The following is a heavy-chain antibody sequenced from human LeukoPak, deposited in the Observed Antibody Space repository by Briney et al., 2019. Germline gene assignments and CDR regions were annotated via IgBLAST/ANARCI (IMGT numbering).Heavy chain of an antibody. CDR2: IIPIFGTA. CDR1: GGTFSSYA. CDR3: ARDKGYCSGGSCYWFDY. J-gene: IGHJ4*02. Sequence: GASVKVPCKASGGTFSSYAISWVRQAPGQGLEWMGGIIPIFGTANYAQKFQGRVTIATDESTSTAYMELSSLRSEDTAVYYCARDKGYCSGGSCYWFDYWGQGTLVTVSS. V-gene: IGHV1-69*05. D-gene: IGHD2-15*01.